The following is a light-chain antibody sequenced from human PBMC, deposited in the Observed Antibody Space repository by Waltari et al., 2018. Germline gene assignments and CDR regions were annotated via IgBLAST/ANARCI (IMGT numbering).Light chain of an antibody. CDR1: QSISSY. CDR2: AAS. Sequence: DIQITQSPSSLSASVGDRVPITCRASQSISSYLNWYQQKPGKAPKLLIYAASSLQSGVPSRFSGSGSGTDFTLTISSLQPEDFATYYCQQSYSTPETFGQGTKVEIK. J-gene: IGKJ1*01. CDR3: QQSYSTPET. V-gene: IGKV1-39*01.